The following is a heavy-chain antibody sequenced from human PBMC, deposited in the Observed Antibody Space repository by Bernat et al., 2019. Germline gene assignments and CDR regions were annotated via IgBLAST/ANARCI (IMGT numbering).Heavy chain of an antibody. CDR3: ARDVRGSGNYCWFDH. V-gene: IGHV3-23*01. Sequence: EVQLLESGGGLVQPGGSLRISCEASGFSFSSYAMSWVRQAPGKGLEWVSSISGSGDATYYADSVKGRFTVSRDNSKNTLYLQMNSLRVDDTAVYYCARDVRGSGNYCWFDHWGQGTLVTVST. CDR2: ISGSGDAT. J-gene: IGHJ5*02. D-gene: IGHD3-10*01. CDR1: GFSFSSYA.